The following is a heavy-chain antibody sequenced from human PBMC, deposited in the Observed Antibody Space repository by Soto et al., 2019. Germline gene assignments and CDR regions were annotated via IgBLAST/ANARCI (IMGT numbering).Heavy chain of an antibody. D-gene: IGHD4-17*01. Sequence: GGSLRISCAASGFTFSSYAMSWVRQAPGKGLEWVSAISGSGGSTYYADSVKGRFTISRDNSKNTLYLQMNSLRAEDTAVYYCAKDLARATVTTAFDYWGQGTLVTVSS. J-gene: IGHJ4*02. CDR3: AKDLARATVTTAFDY. V-gene: IGHV3-23*01. CDR2: ISGSGGST. CDR1: GFTFSSYA.